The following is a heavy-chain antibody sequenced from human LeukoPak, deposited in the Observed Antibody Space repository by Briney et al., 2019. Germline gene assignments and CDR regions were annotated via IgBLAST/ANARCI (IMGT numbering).Heavy chain of an antibody. J-gene: IGHJ4*02. V-gene: IGHV4-59*01. CDR1: GASISSYY. Sequence: SETLSLTCAVSGASISSYYWSWIRQSPGKGLEWIGYIYYTGSTIHNPSLKSRVTISVDTSKNQFSLKLSSVTAADTAVYYCARSKRATFYYFDYWGQGTLVTVSS. D-gene: IGHD2-15*01. CDR2: IYYTGST. CDR3: ARSKRATFYYFDY.